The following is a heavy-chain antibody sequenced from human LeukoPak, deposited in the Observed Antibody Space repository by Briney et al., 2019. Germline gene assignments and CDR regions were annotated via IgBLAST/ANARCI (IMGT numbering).Heavy chain of an antibody. J-gene: IGHJ4*02. V-gene: IGHV4-59*12. D-gene: IGHD3-22*01. Sequence: PSETLSLTCTVSGGSISSYYWSWIRQPPGKGLEWIGYIYYSGSTNYNPSLKSRVTISVDRSKNQFSLKLSSVTAADTAVYYCARELTPSGYYYFDYWGQGTLVTVSS. CDR3: ARELTPSGYYYFDY. CDR2: IYYSGST. CDR1: GGSISSYY.